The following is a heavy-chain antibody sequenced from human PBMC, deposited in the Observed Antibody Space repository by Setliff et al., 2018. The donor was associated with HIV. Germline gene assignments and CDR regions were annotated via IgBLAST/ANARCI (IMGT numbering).Heavy chain of an antibody. Sequence: PSETLSLTCSVSGGSVNSGNYHWAWIRQPAGKGLEWIGHIYTSGSPHYKSSLTSRLTISLDTSRIQFSLKLTSVTAADSATYYCARWVYNSARSLDYWGQGTLVTVSS. J-gene: IGHJ4*02. CDR3: ARWVYNSARSLDY. D-gene: IGHD6-19*01. V-gene: IGHV4-61*09. CDR1: GGSVNSGNYH. CDR2: IYTSGSP.